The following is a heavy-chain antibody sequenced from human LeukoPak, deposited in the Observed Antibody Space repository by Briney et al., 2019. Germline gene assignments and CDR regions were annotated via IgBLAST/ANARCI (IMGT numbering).Heavy chain of an antibody. CDR3: ASLFILNTGGHGDY. V-gene: IGHV3-30*04. CDR1: GFTFSNYA. D-gene: IGHD2-21*01. J-gene: IGHJ4*02. CDR2: ISYDGSNK. Sequence: GGSLRLSCAASGFTFSNYAMHWVRQAPGKGLEWVAVISYDGSNKYYADSVKGRFTISRDNPKNTLSLQMNSLRPEDTAVYYCASLFILNTGGHGDYWGQGTLVTVSS.